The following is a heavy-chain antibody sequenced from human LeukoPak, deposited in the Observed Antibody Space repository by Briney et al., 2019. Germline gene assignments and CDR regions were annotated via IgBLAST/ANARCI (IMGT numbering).Heavy chain of an antibody. CDR2: INPNSGGT. CDR3: ARVLLHSGTSMVRGVHPDY. CDR1: GGTFSSYA. V-gene: IGHV1-2*02. D-gene: IGHD3-10*01. J-gene: IGHJ4*02. Sequence: GSSVKVSCKASGGTFSSYAISWVRQAPGQGLEWMGWINPNSGGTNYAQKFQGRVTMTRDTSISTAYMELSRLRSDDTAVYYCARVLLHSGTSMVRGVHPDYWGQGTLVTVSS.